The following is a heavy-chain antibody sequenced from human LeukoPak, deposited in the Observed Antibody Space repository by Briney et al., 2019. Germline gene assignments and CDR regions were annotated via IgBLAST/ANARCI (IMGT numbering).Heavy chain of an antibody. CDR1: GLPFSTSP. V-gene: IGHV3-23*01. CDR3: ATKTPGNYPYDY. CDR2: SGTSGDT. D-gene: IGHD3-22*01. Sequence: PGGSLRLSFAASGLPFSTSPMNWVRLAPGNRLEWVSTSGTSGDTYYADSVKGRFTISRDNSKSTLSLQMANLRVEDTAVYYCATKTPGNYPYDYWGEGTLVTVSP. J-gene: IGHJ4*02.